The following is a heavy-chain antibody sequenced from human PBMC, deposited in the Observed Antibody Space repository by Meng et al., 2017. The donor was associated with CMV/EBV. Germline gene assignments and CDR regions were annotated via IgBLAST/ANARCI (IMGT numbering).Heavy chain of an antibody. CDR1: GFTFSSYS. CDR2: ISSSSSTI. Sequence: GESLKISCAASGFTFSSYSMNWVRQAPGKGLEWVSYISSSSSTIYYVDSVKGRFTISRDNAKNTLYLQMNSLRAEDTAVYYCARGGWGAGSDYWGQGTLVTVSS. D-gene: IGHD1-26*01. CDR3: ARGGWGAGSDY. V-gene: IGHV3-48*04. J-gene: IGHJ4*02.